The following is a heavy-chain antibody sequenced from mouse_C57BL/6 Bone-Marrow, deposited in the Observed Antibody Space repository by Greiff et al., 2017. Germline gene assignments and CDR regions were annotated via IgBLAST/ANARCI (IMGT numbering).Heavy chain of an antibody. D-gene: IGHD1-1*01. V-gene: IGHV2-9-1*01. J-gene: IGHJ4*01. CDR1: GFSLTSYA. CDR2: IWTGGGT. Sequence: VKVVESGPGLVAPSQSLSITCTVSGFSLTSYAISWVRQPPGKGLEWLGVIWTGGGTNYNSALKSRLSISKDNSKSQVFLKMNSLQTDDTARYYCARNNVAYGSSGYAMDYWGQGTSVTVSS. CDR3: ARNNVAYGSSGYAMDY.